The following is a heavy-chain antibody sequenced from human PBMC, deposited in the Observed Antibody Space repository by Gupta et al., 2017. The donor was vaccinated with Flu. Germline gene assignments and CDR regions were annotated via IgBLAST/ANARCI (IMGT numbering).Heavy chain of an antibody. CDR2: SSPNSGET. J-gene: IGHJ6*03. V-gene: IGHV1-2*06. D-gene: IGHD2-15*01. Sequence: VRRAPGQGLEWMVRSSPNSGETNYAPKFQGRVTMTRDTSINTVYMELSNLTSDDTASYYCARAGCSGGICWSHYDSYYMDVLGKGTTVTVSS. CDR3: ARAGCSGGICWSHYDSYYMDV.